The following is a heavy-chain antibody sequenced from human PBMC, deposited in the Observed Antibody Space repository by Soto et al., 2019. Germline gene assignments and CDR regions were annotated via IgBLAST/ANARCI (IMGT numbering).Heavy chain of an antibody. D-gene: IGHD5-12*01. V-gene: IGHV4-34*01. CDR3: ARGRWGYSGYDRYYYGMDV. Sequence: ASASQSLTCAVYGGSFSGYYWSWIRQPPGKGLEWIGEINHSGSTNYNPSLKSRVAISVDTSKNQFSLKLSSVTAADTAVYYCARGRWGYSGYDRYYYGMDVWGQGTTVTVSS. J-gene: IGHJ6*02. CDR1: GGSFSGYY. CDR2: INHSGST.